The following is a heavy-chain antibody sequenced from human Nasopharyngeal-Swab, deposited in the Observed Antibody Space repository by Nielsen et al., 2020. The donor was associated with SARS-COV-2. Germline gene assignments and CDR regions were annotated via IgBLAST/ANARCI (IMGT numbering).Heavy chain of an antibody. CDR3: ARDTTYDFWSGYSKSFDY. Sequence: GESLKISCAASGFTFSAYRMNWVRQAPGKGLEWVSSINSLSTYIHYVDLVKGRFTISRDNAKSSLYLQMSSLRAEDTAVYYCARDTTYDFWSGYSKSFDYWGQGTLVTVSS. J-gene: IGHJ4*02. V-gene: IGHV3-21*01. CDR2: INSLSTYI. D-gene: IGHD3-3*01. CDR1: GFTFSAYR.